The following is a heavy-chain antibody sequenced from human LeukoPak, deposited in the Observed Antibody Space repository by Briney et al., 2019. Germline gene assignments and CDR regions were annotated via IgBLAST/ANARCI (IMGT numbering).Heavy chain of an antibody. CDR3: AKDVHVLRFLEWSYQFDY. J-gene: IGHJ4*02. V-gene: IGHV3-33*06. CDR1: GYTFSSHG. Sequence: GSLRLSCAASGYTFSSHGMHWVRQAPGKGLEWVALIWNDGSKKYYVESVKGRFTISRDNSKNTLYLQMNSLRAEDTAVYYCAKDVHVLRFLEWSYQFDYWGQGTLVTVSS. D-gene: IGHD3-3*01. CDR2: IWNDGSKK.